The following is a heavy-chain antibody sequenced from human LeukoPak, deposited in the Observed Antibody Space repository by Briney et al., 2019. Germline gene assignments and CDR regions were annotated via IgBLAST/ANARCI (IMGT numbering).Heavy chain of an antibody. D-gene: IGHD3-22*01. J-gene: IGHJ4*02. Sequence: SVTVSCQASLCILSNYAIGWVRQPPGQGLEGMGRIIHILGTANYEHKLQGRITISTDESTSTTYMELSNLRSEDTAVYYCATAGGYYDSSGYYPLDYWGQGTLVTVSS. V-gene: IGHV1-69*05. CDR1: LCILSNYA. CDR3: ATAGGYYDSSGYYPLDY. CDR2: IIHILGTA.